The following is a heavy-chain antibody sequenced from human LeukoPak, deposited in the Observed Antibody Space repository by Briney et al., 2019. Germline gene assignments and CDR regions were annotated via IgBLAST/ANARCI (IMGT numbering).Heavy chain of an antibody. V-gene: IGHV3-21*01. CDR3: ARPPRDGYAFAY. Sequence: PGGSLRLSCAASGFTFSSYSMNGVRQAPGKGLEWVSSISSSSSYIYYADSVKGRFTISRDNAKNSLYLQMNSLRAEDTAVYYCARPPRDGYAFAYWGQGTVVTVS. CDR1: GFTFSSYS. CDR2: ISSSSSYI. J-gene: IGHJ4*02. D-gene: IGHD5-24*01.